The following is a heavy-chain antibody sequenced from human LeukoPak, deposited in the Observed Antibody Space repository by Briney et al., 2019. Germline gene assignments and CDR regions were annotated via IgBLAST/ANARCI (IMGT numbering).Heavy chain of an antibody. J-gene: IGHJ4*02. D-gene: IGHD2-15*01. CDR1: GFTFSSYW. V-gene: IGHV3-7*05. CDR2: IKQDGSEK. CDR3: ARDRAVVVVAATPANSLSAMAPFDY. Sequence: AGGSLRRSCAASGFTFSSYWMSWVRQAPGKGLEWVAKIKQDGSEKYCVDSVKGRFTISRDNAKNSLYLQMNSLRAEDTAVYYCARDRAVVVVAATPANSLSAMAPFDYWGQGTLVTVSS.